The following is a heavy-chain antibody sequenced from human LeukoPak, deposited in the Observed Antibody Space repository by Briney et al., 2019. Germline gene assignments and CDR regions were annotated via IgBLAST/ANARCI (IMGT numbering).Heavy chain of an antibody. CDR3: AREYCTTNNCYNWGLGY. CDR2: IASNGGSK. CDR1: GFSFSTYT. J-gene: IGHJ4*02. V-gene: IGHV3-64*01. Sequence: PGGSLRLSCAASGFSFSTYTMRWVRQAPGKGLEYVSGIASNGGSKHYANSVKGRFTISRDNSKNTVYLQMGGLRAEDMAVYYCAREYCTTNNCYNWGLGYWGQGTLVTVSS. D-gene: IGHD2-2*02.